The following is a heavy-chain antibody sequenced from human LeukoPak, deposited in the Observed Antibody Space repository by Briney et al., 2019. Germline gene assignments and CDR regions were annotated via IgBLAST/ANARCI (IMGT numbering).Heavy chain of an antibody. CDR2: IKQDGSEK. V-gene: IGHV3-7*04. Sequence: GGSLRLSCAASGLTFSRYWMSWVRQAPGRGLEWVANIKQDGSEKYYVDSVEGRFTISRDNAENSLYLQMNGLRAEDTALYYCARGGLRGVVFDYWGQGILVTVSS. CDR1: GLTFSRYW. J-gene: IGHJ4*02. CDR3: ARGGLRGVVFDY. D-gene: IGHD3-10*01.